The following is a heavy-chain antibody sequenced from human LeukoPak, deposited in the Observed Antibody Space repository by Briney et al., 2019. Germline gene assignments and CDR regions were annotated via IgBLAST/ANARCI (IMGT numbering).Heavy chain of an antibody. CDR3: ARRGLGYCSGGSCYASAYFDY. J-gene: IGHJ4*02. CDR2: ISSSGSTI. D-gene: IGHD2-15*01. Sequence: GGSLRLSCAASGFTFSSHSMNWVRQAPGKGLEWVPYISSSGSTIYYADSVKGRFSISRDNAKNSLHLQMNSLRVEDTAVYYCARRGLGYCSGGSCYASAYFDYWGQGTLVTVSS. CDR1: GFTFSSHS. V-gene: IGHV3-48*01.